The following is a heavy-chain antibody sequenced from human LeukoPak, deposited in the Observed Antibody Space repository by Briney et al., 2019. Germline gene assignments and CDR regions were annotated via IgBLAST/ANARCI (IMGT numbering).Heavy chain of an antibody. CDR3: ARGKGDYYDSSGYFGY. CDR2: IWYDGSNK. J-gene: IGHJ4*02. Sequence: GGSLRLSCAASGFTFSSYGLHWVRQAPGKGLEWVAVIWYDGSNKYYADSVKGRFTISRDNSKNTLYLQMNSLRAEDTAVYYCARGKGDYYDSSGYFGYWGQGTLVTVSS. V-gene: IGHV3-33*01. CDR1: GFTFSSYG. D-gene: IGHD3-22*01.